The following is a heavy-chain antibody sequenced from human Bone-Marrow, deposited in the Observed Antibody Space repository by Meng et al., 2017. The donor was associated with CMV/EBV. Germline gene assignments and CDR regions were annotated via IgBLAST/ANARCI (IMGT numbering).Heavy chain of an antibody. D-gene: IGHD3-9*01. Sequence: SETLSLTCIVSGDSIISYYWSWIRQPPGKRLEWIGAISWSGSTNHNPSLKSRVTMSVDTDKNQFSLKLSSVTAADTAVYYCAREGRILEAFDMWGQGTVVTFSS. V-gene: IGHV4-59*01. CDR2: ISWSGST. CDR3: AREGRILEAFDM. J-gene: IGHJ3*02. CDR1: GDSIISYY.